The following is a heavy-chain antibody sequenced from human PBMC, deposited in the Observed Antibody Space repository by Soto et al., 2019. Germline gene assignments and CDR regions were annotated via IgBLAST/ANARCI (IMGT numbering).Heavy chain of an antibody. J-gene: IGHJ3*02. CDR1: GGSISSGGYY. CDR3: ARVLYDSSGYRDAFDI. CDR2: IYYSGST. D-gene: IGHD3-22*01. V-gene: IGHV4-31*03. Sequence: PSETLSLTCTVSGGSISSGGYYWSWIRQHPGKGLEWIGYIYYSGSTYYNPSLKSRVTISVDTSKNQFSLKLSSVTAADTAVYYCARVLYDSSGYRDAFDIWGQGTMVTVS.